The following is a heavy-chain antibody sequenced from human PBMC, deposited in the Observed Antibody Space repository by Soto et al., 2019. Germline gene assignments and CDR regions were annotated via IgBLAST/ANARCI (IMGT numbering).Heavy chain of an antibody. CDR2: IIPIFGTA. CDR3: ARDTRGTYYYDSSGYQFDY. D-gene: IGHD3-22*01. V-gene: IGHV1-69*01. CDR1: GGTFSSYA. J-gene: IGHJ4*02. Sequence: QVQLVQSGAEVKKPGSSVKVSCKASGGTFSSYAISWVRQAPGQGLEWMGGIIPIFGTANYAQKFQGRVTITADESTSTAYMELSSRRSEDTAVYYCARDTRGTYYYDSSGYQFDYWGQGTLVTVSS.